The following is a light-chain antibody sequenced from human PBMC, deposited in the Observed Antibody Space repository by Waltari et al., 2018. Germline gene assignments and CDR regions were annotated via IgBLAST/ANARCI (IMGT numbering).Light chain of an antibody. CDR1: ESVSSY. Sequence: EIELTQSPATLSLSPGERATLSCRANESVSSYLAWYQQKPGQPPRLLIYDASNRAAGIPARFSGSGYGTDFTLTISSLEPEDFAIYYCQQRTNWVTTFGQGTRLDIK. J-gene: IGKJ5*01. CDR2: DAS. CDR3: QQRTNWVTT. V-gene: IGKV3-11*01.